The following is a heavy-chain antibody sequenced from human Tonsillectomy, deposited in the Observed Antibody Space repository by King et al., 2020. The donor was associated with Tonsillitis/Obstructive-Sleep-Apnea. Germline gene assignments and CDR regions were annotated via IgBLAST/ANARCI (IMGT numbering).Heavy chain of an antibody. CDR3: AKGSNYYDSSGPDY. CDR1: GVTFMSYG. CDR2: LSYDESNK. D-gene: IGHD3-22*01. J-gene: IGHJ4*02. Sequence: VQLVESGGGGVQPGRSLRLSCAASGVTFMSYGLHWVRQAPGKGLEVVAVLSYDESNKNYADSVKGRFTISRDNSKNTLYLQMNSLRAEDTAVYYCAKGSNYYDSSGPDYWGQGTLVTVSS. V-gene: IGHV3-30*18.